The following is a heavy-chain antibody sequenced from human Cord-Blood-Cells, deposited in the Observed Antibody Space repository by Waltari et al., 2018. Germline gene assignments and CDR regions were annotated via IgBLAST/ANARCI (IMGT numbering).Heavy chain of an antibody. J-gene: IGHJ4*02. CDR3: ARDGGSCYFDY. Sequence: QVQLVESGGGVVQPGRSLRLSCAASGFTFSSYGLHWVRQAPGKGLEWVAVIWYDGSNKYYADSVKGGFTISRDNSKNTLYLQMNSLRAEDTAVYYCARDGGSCYFDYWGQGTLVTVSS. CDR1: GFTFSSYG. D-gene: IGHD1-26*01. CDR2: IWYDGSNK. V-gene: IGHV3-33*01.